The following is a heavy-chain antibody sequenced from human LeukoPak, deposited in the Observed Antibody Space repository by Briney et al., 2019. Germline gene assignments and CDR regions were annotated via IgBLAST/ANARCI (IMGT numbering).Heavy chain of an antibody. D-gene: IGHD5-12*01. CDR2: INSDGRST. CDR1: GFTFSSYW. J-gene: IGHJ4*02. V-gene: IGHV3-74*01. CDR3: AKDGQAPYSGYSGSFDY. Sequence: GGSLRLSCAASGFTFSSYWMHWVRQAPGRGLVWVSRINSDGRSTSYADSVKGRFTISRDNSKNTLYLQMNSLRAEDTALYYCAKDGQAPYSGYSGSFDYWGQGTLVTVSS.